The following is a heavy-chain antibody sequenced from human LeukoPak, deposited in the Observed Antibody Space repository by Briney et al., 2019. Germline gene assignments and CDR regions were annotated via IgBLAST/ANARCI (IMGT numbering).Heavy chain of an antibody. Sequence: GGSLRLSCAASGFTFDDYAMHWDRQAPGKGLEWVSGISWNSGSIGYADSVKGRFTISRDNAKNSLYLQMNSLRAEDTALYYCAKDSDYYDSSGYFDIWGQGTMVTVSS. V-gene: IGHV3-9*01. CDR3: AKDSDYYDSSGYFDI. CDR2: ISWNSGSI. CDR1: GFTFDDYA. D-gene: IGHD3-22*01. J-gene: IGHJ3*02.